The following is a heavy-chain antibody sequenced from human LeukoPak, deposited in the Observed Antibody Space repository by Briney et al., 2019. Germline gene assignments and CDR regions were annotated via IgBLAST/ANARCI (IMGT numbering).Heavy chain of an antibody. CDR2: ISYDGSNK. D-gene: IGHD3-16*02. CDR3: ARWRELSRGMDV. V-gene: IGHV3-30*04. CDR1: GFTFSSYA. J-gene: IGHJ6*04. Sequence: GGSLRLSCAASGFTFSSYAMHCGPEAPGKGLECVAVISYDGSNKYYADSVKGRFTISRDNSKNTLYLQMNSLRAEDTAVYYCARWRELSRGMDVWGKGTTVTVSS.